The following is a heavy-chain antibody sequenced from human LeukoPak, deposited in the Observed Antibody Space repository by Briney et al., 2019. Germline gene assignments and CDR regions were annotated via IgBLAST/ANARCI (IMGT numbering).Heavy chain of an antibody. Sequence: SETLSLTCAVYGGSFSGYYWSWNRQPPGKGLEWIGEINHSGSTNYNPSLKSRVTISVDTSKNQFSLKLSSVTAADTAVYYCASYRYSGSSDPATPFDYWGQGTLVTVSS. V-gene: IGHV4-34*01. CDR1: GGSFSGYY. D-gene: IGHD1-26*01. J-gene: IGHJ4*02. CDR3: ASYRYSGSSDPATPFDY. CDR2: INHSGST.